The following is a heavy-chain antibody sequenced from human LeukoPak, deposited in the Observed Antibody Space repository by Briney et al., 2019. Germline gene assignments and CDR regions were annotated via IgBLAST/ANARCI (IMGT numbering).Heavy chain of an antibody. CDR1: GGSISSSSYY. Sequence: PSETLSLTCTVSGGSISSSSYYWGWIRQPPGKGLEWIGSIYYSGSTYYNPSLKSRVTISVDTSKNQFSLKLSSVTAADTAVYYCARDWSYFDYWGQGTLVTVSS. CDR3: ARDWSYFDY. D-gene: IGHD3-3*01. V-gene: IGHV4-39*02. J-gene: IGHJ4*02. CDR2: IYYSGST.